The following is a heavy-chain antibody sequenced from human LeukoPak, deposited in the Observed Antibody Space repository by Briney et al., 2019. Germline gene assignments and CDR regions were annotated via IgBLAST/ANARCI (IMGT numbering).Heavy chain of an antibody. CDR3: ARLSYSSGWSLGY. D-gene: IGHD6-19*01. J-gene: IGHJ4*02. CDR1: GFTFNIYA. Sequence: AGGSLRLSCAASGFTFNIYAMSWIRQPPGKGLEWIGSIYYSGSTYYNPSLKSRVTISIDTSMNQFSLKLSSVTAADTAVYYCARLSYSSGWSLGYWGQGTLVTVSS. CDR2: IYYSGST. V-gene: IGHV4-39*01.